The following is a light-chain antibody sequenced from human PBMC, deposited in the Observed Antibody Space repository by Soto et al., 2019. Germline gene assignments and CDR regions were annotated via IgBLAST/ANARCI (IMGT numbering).Light chain of an antibody. V-gene: IGKV3-15*01. J-gene: IGKJ4*01. Sequence: EIVMTQSPATLSVSPGERATVSCRASQFVGSNLAWYQQKPGQAPRLLIYGASTRATGIPARFSGSGSGTEFTLTISSLQSEDFALYYCQQYNNWPPRTFGGGTKVEIK. CDR3: QQYNNWPPRT. CDR2: GAS. CDR1: QFVGSN.